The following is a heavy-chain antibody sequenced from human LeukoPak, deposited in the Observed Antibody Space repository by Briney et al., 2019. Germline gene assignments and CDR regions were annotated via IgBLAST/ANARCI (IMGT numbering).Heavy chain of an antibody. V-gene: IGHV3-23*01. CDR3: ARDTQYGLDV. J-gene: IGHJ6*02. Sequence: PGGSLRLSCAASGFTFSSYAMSWVRQAPGKGLEWVSAISGSGGSTYYADSVKGRFTVSRDNAKNTLSLQMNSPRAEDTAVYYCARDTQYGLDVWGQGTTVTVSS. CDR1: GFTFSSYA. CDR2: ISGSGGST.